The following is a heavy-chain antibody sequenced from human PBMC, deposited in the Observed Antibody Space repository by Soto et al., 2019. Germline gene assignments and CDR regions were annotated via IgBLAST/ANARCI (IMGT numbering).Heavy chain of an antibody. CDR1: GYTFTGYY. V-gene: IGHV1-2*04. D-gene: IGHD2-15*01. CDR3: ARARYCGGGSCYSYFDY. J-gene: IGHJ4*02. CDR2: INPNSGGT. Sequence: ASVKVSCKASGYTFTGYYMHWVRQAPGQGLEWMGWINPNSGGTNYAQKFQGWVTMTRDTSISTAYMELSRLRSDDTAVYYCARARYCGGGSCYSYFDYWGQGTLVTVSS.